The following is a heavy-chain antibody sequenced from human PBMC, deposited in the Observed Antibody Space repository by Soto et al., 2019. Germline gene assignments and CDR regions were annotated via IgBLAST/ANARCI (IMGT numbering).Heavy chain of an antibody. Sequence: VASVKVSCKASGGTFSSYAISWVRQAPGQGREWMGGIIPIFGTANYAQKFQGRVTITADESTSTAYMELSSLRSEDTAVYYCARDHRPNYYDSISPANWFDPWGQGTLVTVSS. D-gene: IGHD3-22*01. CDR2: IIPIFGTA. V-gene: IGHV1-69*13. CDR1: GGTFSSYA. CDR3: ARDHRPNYYDSISPANWFDP. J-gene: IGHJ5*02.